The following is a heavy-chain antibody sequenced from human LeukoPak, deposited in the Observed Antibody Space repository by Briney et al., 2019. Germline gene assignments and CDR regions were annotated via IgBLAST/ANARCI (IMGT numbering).Heavy chain of an antibody. CDR2: IAPSGSA. D-gene: IGHD4-17*01. CDR3: ARHLATTVTRGYSCHPMDV. J-gene: IGHJ6*03. CDR1: GSSISTYY. Sequence: SETLSLTCTASGSSISTYYWSWIRQPPGEELEWIAYIAPSGSAVYNPSLNSRLTVSVDTSKNQLSLKLNSVTAADTAVYYCARHLATTVTRGYSCHPMDVWGKGTTVSVSS. V-gene: IGHV4-4*09.